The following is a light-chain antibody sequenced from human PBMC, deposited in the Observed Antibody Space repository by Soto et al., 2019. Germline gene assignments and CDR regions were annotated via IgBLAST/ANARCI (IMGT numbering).Light chain of an antibody. CDR1: QDIRTY. V-gene: IGKV1-9*01. J-gene: IGKJ4*01. CDR2: TAS. Sequence: IQLTQSPSSLSASLGDRVTITCRASQDIRTYLAWYQQKPGKAPKLLIYTASTLQSGVPSRFRGSGSGTDFTLTISSLQPEDVASYYCQQLNSYPLTFGGGTKVDIK. CDR3: QQLNSYPLT.